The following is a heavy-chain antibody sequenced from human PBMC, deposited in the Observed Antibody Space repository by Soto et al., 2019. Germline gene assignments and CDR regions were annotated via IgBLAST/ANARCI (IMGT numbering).Heavy chain of an antibody. Sequence: GGSLRLSCAASGFTLSGYAMDWVRQAPGKGLEYVSGISSNGVGTYYANSVQGRFTISRDNSKNTVYLQMGSLRPEDTAVYYCAGSNAMTTDYYYGMDVWGQGTTVTVSS. CDR3: AGSNAMTTDYYYGMDV. V-gene: IGHV3-64*01. CDR2: ISSNGVGT. CDR1: GFTLSGYA. D-gene: IGHD4-17*01. J-gene: IGHJ6*02.